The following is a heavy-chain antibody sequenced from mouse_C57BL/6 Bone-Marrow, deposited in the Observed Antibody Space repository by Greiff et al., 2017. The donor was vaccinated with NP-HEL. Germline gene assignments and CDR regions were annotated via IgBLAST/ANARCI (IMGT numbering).Heavy chain of an antibody. CDR2: IYPRSGNT. D-gene: IGHD3-2*02. CDR1: GYTFTSYG. V-gene: IGHV1-81*01. CDR3: KLSPYYYAMDY. Sequence: VQLQQPGAELARPGASVKLSCKASGYTFTSYGISWVKQRTGQGLEWIGEIYPRSGNTYYNEKFKGKATLTADKSSSTAYMELRSRTSEDSSVSFCKLSPYYYAMDYWGQGTSVTVSS. J-gene: IGHJ4*01.